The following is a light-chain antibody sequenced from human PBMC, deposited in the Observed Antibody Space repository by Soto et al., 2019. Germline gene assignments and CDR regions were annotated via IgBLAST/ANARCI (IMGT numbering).Light chain of an antibody. CDR2: MAS. CDR3: QHYSAYSS. V-gene: IGKV1-5*03. Sequence: DIQMTQSPSTLSASVGDRVTITCRASQSISVWLSWYQQKPGKAPKLLIYMASTLEGGVPSRFSGSGSGTEYPLTISSLQPDDFATYYCQHYSAYSSFGQGTRVEI. CDR1: QSISVW. J-gene: IGKJ1*01.